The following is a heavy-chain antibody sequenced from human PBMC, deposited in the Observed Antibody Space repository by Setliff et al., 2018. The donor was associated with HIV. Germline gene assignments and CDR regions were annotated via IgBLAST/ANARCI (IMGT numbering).Heavy chain of an antibody. D-gene: IGHD1-1*01. CDR2: IYYSGST. CDR1: GGSVNNNNCY. V-gene: IGHV4-39*07. J-gene: IGHJ4*02. CDR3: ATKGWNAYKAFDY. Sequence: SETLSLTCTVSGGSVNNNNCYWGWIRQPPGKGLEWIGNIYYSGSTNYNMSLWSRVTISLDASRNQFSLELISVTAADTAFYYCATKGWNAYKAFDYWGQGTLVTVSS.